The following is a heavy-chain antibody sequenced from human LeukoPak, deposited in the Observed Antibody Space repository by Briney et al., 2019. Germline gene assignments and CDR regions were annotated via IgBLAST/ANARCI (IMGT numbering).Heavy chain of an antibody. D-gene: IGHD1-1*01. J-gene: IGHJ4*02. CDR3: ARANWNDYNFDY. Sequence: GGSLRLSCAASGFTFSSYSMNWVRQAPGKGLEWVSSISSSSSYMYYADSVKGRFTIPRDNAKNSLYLQMNSLRAEDTAVYYCARANWNDYNFDYWGQGTLVTVSS. V-gene: IGHV3-21*01. CDR2: ISSSSSYM. CDR1: GFTFSSYS.